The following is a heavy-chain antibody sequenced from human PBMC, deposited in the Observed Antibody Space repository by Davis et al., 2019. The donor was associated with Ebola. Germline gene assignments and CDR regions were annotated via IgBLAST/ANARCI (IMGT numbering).Heavy chain of an antibody. CDR3: ARGQGHYYDILTWWWFDP. V-gene: IGHV1-69*06. Sequence: SVKVSCKASGGTFSSYAFSWVRQAPGQGLEWMGGIIPIFGTANYAQKFQGRVTITADKSTSTAYMELSSLRSEDTAVYYCARGQGHYYDILTWWWFDPWGQGTLVTVSS. D-gene: IGHD3-9*01. CDR2: IIPIFGTA. CDR1: GGTFSSYA. J-gene: IGHJ5*02.